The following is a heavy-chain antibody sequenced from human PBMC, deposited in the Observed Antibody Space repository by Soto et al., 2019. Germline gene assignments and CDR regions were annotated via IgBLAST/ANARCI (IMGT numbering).Heavy chain of an antibody. CDR2: IYTSGST. CDR3: ARSNYYDSSGYYPRWFDP. V-gene: IGHV4-4*07. J-gene: IGHJ5*02. D-gene: IGHD3-22*01. Sequence: SETLSLTFTVSGGSISSYYWSWIRQPAGKGLEWIGRIYTSGSTNYNPSLKSRVTMSVDTSKNQFSLKLSSVTAADTAVYYCARSNYYDSSGYYPRWFDPWGQGTLVTVS. CDR1: GGSISSYY.